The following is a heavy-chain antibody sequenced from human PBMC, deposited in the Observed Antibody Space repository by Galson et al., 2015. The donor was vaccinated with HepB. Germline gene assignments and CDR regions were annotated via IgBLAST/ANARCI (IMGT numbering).Heavy chain of an antibody. V-gene: IGHV1-69*06. Sequence: SVKVSCKVSGGTFSSYAISWVRQAPGQGLEWMGGIIPIFSAASYAQRLQGRVTITADKSTSTAYMELSSLTSKDTAVYYCARGSGPNHFYGMDVWGQGTTVSVSS. CDR3: ARGSGPNHFYGMDV. CDR2: IIPIFSAA. D-gene: IGHD3-3*01. J-gene: IGHJ6*02. CDR1: GGTFSSYA.